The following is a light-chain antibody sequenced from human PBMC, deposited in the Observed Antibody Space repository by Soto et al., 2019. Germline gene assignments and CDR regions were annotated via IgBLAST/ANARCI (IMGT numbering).Light chain of an antibody. V-gene: IGKV1-5*01. CDR2: YAS. CDR3: QHYSLYSPWT. J-gene: IGKJ1*01. Sequence: DIHMTQSPSSLSVSVGDRVTITCRTSPNINAWLAWYQQRPGQAPKLLIYYASTVLSGVPSRFSSSGSGTEFTLTISSLQPDDFGTYHCQHYSLYSPWTLGKWTKVESK. CDR1: PNINAW.